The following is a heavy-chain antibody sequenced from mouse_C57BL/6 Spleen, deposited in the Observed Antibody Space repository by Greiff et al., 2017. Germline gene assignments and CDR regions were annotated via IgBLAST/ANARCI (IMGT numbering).Heavy chain of an antibody. V-gene: IGHV1-62-2*01. CDR1: GYTFTEYT. Sequence: VKLVESGAELVKPGASVKLSCKASGYTFTEYTINWVKQRSGQGLEWIGWFYPGSGSIKYNEKFKDKATLTADKSSSTVYMVLSRLTSENSAVYFCARHEEGYYDYYWFAYWGQGTLVTFSA. CDR3: ARHEEGYYDYYWFAY. J-gene: IGHJ3*01. D-gene: IGHD2-4*01. CDR2: FYPGSGSI.